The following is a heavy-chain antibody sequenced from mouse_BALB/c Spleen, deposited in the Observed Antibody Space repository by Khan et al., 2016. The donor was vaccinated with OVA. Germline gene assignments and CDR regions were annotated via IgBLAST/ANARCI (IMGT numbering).Heavy chain of an antibody. CDR3: TRSGYSAWFAY. J-gene: IGHJ3*01. V-gene: IGHV14-1*02. CDR2: NDPENGET. CDR1: GFKIKDYY. Sequence: VQLQQSGAELVRPGALVKLSCKASGFKIKDYYMHWVKQRPEQGLEWIGWNDPENGETVYDPKFQGKANITADTSSNTAYLQLSSLTSEDTAVYYCTRSGYSAWFAYWGQGTPVTVS.